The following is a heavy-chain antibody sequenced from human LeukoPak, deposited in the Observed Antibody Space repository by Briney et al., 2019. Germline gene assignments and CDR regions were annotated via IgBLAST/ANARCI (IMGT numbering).Heavy chain of an antibody. D-gene: IGHD2-15*01. J-gene: IGHJ5*02. Sequence: SVKVSCKASGGTFSSYAISWVRQAPGQGLEWMGGITPIFGTANYAQRFQGRVTITADESTSTAYMELSSLRSEDTAVYYCARETAYCSGGSCLGNWFDPWGQGTLVTVSS. CDR3: ARETAYCSGGSCLGNWFDP. CDR1: GGTFSSYA. V-gene: IGHV1-69*13. CDR2: ITPIFGTA.